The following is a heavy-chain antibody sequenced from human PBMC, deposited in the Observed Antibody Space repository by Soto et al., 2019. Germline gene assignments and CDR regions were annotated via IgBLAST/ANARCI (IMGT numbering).Heavy chain of an antibody. CDR1: GFTFGDYS. CDR2: IRSKIYGGTT. D-gene: IGHD2-2*01. V-gene: IGHV3-49*03. CDR3: IPSTSCSRGVCS. Sequence: GGSLRLSCTASGFTFGDYSMSWFRQAPGKGLEWVSFIRSKIYGGTTEYAASVKGRFIISRDDSKSIAYLQMNSLKTEDTGIYYCIPSTSCSRGVCSWGQGTPVTVSS. J-gene: IGHJ5*02.